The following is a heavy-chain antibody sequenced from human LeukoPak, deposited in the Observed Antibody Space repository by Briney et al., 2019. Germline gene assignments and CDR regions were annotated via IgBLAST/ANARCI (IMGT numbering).Heavy chain of an antibody. V-gene: IGHV3-49*04. Sequence: GGSLRLSCTASGFTFGDYAMTWVRQAPGKGLEWVGFIASETYGGTAEYAASVRGRFTISRDDSKSIAYLQMNSLKTEDTAVYYCTRDQTPYYWGQGTLVTVSS. CDR2: IASETYGGTA. J-gene: IGHJ4*02. CDR1: GFTFGDYA. CDR3: TRDQTPYY.